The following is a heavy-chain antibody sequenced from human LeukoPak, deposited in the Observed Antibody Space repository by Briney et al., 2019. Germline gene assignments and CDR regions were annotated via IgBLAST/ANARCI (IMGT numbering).Heavy chain of an antibody. CDR1: GYTFTSYH. CDR2: MNPKSGGT. J-gene: IGHJ4*02. Sequence: GASVKVSCKASGYTFTSYHMHWVRQAPGQGLEWMGWMNPKSGGTNYAQKFEARVTMNRDTSISTAYMELSRLRFDDTAVYYCARSPDILTGEKFDYWGQGTLVTVSS. V-gene: IGHV1-2*02. D-gene: IGHD3-9*01. CDR3: ARSPDILTGEKFDY.